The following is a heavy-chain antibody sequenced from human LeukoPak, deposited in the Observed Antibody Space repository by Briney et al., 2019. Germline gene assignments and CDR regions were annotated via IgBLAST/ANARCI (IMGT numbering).Heavy chain of an antibody. D-gene: IGHD3-10*01. Sequence: GSLRLSSAASGLTFSTYTMNWVPQAPGKGLEWVSSISSSSSYIYYADSVKGRFTISRDNAKNSLYLQMNRLRAEDTAMYYCARDDYYGSGSYWGAFDIWGQGTMVTVSS. V-gene: IGHV3-21*01. CDR1: GLTFSTYT. J-gene: IGHJ3*02. CDR3: ARDDYYGSGSYWGAFDI. CDR2: ISSSSSYI.